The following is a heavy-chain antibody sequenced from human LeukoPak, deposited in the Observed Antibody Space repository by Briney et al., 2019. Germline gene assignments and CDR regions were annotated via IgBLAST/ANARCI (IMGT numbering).Heavy chain of an antibody. D-gene: IGHD4-11*01. CDR2: IWHDGSSK. V-gene: IGHV3-33*06. Sequence: GRSLRLSCAAPGFIFSHYGMHWVRQAPGKGLEWVAVIWHDGSSKYYADSVKGRFTISRDNSENTVYLQMNSLRAEDTAVYYCAKDAQRGFDYSNSLEYWGQGDLVTVSS. J-gene: IGHJ4*02. CDR3: AKDAQRGFDYSNSLEY. CDR1: GFIFSHYG.